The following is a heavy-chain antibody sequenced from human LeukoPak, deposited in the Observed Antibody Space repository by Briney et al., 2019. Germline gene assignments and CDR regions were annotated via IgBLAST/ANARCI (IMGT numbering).Heavy chain of an antibody. Sequence: GGSLRLSCLASGFPFSTYGMHWIRQAPGKGLESVAFISYDGSKKYYADSVKGRFTVSRDNSKNTQYLQLNSLRAEDTAVYYCAKDRARLYYDIVPDYWQVADLWGQGTLVVVSS. CDR3: AKDRARLYYDIVPDYWQVADL. CDR2: ISYDGSKK. D-gene: IGHD3-9*01. CDR1: GFPFSTYG. V-gene: IGHV3-30*18. J-gene: IGHJ5*02.